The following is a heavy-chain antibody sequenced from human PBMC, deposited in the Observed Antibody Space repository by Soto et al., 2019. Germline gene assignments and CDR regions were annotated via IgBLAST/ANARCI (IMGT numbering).Heavy chain of an antibody. D-gene: IGHD6-19*01. V-gene: IGHV3-33*01. CDR3: ARDSYSSGWYDLDY. J-gene: IGHJ4*02. Sequence: QVQLVESGGGVVQPGRSLRLSCAASGFTFSSYGMHWVRQAPGKGLEWVAVIWYDGSNKYYADSVKGQFTISRDNSKNTLYLQMNSLRPEDTAVYYCARDSYSSGWYDLDYWGQGTLVTVSS. CDR2: IWYDGSNK. CDR1: GFTFSSYG.